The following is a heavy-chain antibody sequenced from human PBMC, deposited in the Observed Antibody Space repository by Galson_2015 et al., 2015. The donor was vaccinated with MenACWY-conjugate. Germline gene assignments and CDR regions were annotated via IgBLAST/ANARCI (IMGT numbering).Heavy chain of an antibody. CDR1: GGSISSSTYY. CDR2: IYYSGST. V-gene: IGHV4-39*01. CDR3: ARRNGCYYFDS. D-gene: IGHD2-8*01. Sequence: SETLSLTCTVSGGSISSSTYYWGWIRQPPGKGLEWIGTIYYSGSTHYNSSLKSRATVSVDTSKNQFSLKLSSVTAADTAVYYCARRNGCYYFDSWGQGTLVTVSS. J-gene: IGHJ4*02.